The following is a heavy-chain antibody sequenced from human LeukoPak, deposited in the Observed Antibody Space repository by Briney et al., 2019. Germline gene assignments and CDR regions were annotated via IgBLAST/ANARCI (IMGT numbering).Heavy chain of an antibody. J-gene: IGHJ4*02. CDR3: ARAGRVAAAGIHY. CDR1: GGTFSSYA. CDR2: IIPIFGTA. D-gene: IGHD6-13*01. V-gene: IGHV1-69*13. Sequence: AASVKVSCKASGGTFSSYAISWVRQAPGQGLEWMGGIIPIFGTANYAQKFQGGVTITADESTSTAYMELSSLRSEDTAVYYCARAGRVAAAGIHYWGQGTLVTVSS.